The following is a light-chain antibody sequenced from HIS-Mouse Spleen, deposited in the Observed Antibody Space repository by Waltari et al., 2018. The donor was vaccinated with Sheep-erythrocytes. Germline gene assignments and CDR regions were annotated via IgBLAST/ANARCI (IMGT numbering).Light chain of an antibody. CDR1: SSDVCGSTY. J-gene: IGLJ1*01. V-gene: IGLV2-11*01. CDR2: DVS. CDR3: CSYAGSYNHV. Sequence: QSALTQPRSVSGSPGQSVTLSRTGTSSDVCGSTYVSWYQQHPGKAPKLMIYDVSKRPSGVPDRFSGSKSGNTASLTISGLQAEDEADYYCCSYAGSYNHVFATGTKVTVL.